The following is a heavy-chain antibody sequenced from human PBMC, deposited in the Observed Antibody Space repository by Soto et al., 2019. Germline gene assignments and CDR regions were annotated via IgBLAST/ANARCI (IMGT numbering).Heavy chain of an antibody. D-gene: IGHD5-18*01. V-gene: IGHV1-3*01. Sequence: ASVKVSCKASGYTFTSYAMHWVRQAPGQRLEWMGWINAGNGNTKYSQKFQGRVTITRDTSASTAYMELSSLRSEDTAVYYCARGRGYSYGYRGGNDYWGQGTLVTVSS. CDR2: INAGNGNT. J-gene: IGHJ4*02. CDR3: ARGRGYSYGYRGGNDY. CDR1: GYTFTSYA.